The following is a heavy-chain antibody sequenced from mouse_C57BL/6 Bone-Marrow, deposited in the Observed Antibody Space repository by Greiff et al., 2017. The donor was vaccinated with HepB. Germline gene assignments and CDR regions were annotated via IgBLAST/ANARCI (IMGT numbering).Heavy chain of an antibody. D-gene: IGHD1-1*01. CDR2: ISNGGGST. CDR1: GFTFSDYY. V-gene: IGHV5-12*01. CDR3: AGQWDYYGHTGGFAY. J-gene: IGHJ3*01. Sequence: EVKLVESGGGLVQPGGSLKLSCAASGFTFSDYYMYWVRQTPEKRLEWVAYISNGGGSTYYPDTVKGRFTISRDNAKNTLYLQMSRLKSEDTAMYYCAGQWDYYGHTGGFAYWGQGTLVTVSA.